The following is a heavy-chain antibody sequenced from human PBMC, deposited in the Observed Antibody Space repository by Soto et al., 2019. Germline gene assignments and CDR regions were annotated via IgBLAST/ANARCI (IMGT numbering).Heavy chain of an antibody. V-gene: IGHV4-34*12. Sequence: QVQLQQWGAGLLKPSETLSLTCAVYGGSFRSFYWSWIRQPPGKGLEWIGEIIHSGSTNYNPSLESRVTMSLDTSKNQFSLKVNSVIAADTAVYYCARVRKGVTTIRKYGMDVWGQGTTVTVSS. D-gene: IGHD4-17*01. J-gene: IGHJ6*02. CDR1: GGSFRSFY. CDR2: IIHSGST. CDR3: ARVRKGVTTIRKYGMDV.